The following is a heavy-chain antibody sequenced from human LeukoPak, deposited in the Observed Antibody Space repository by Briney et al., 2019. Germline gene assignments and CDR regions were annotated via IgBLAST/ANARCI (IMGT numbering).Heavy chain of an antibody. Sequence: PSETLSLTCSVSGGSISSGGYYWSWIRQHPGKGLEWIGYIYYSGSTYYNPSLKSRVTISVDTSKNQFSLKLSSVTAADTAVYYCATYTIRDCTNGVCHLPYYYYYYGMDVWGQGTTVTVSS. J-gene: IGHJ6*02. CDR1: GGSISSGGYY. CDR3: ATYTIRDCTNGVCHLPYYYYYYGMDV. D-gene: IGHD2-8*01. V-gene: IGHV4-31*03. CDR2: IYYSGST.